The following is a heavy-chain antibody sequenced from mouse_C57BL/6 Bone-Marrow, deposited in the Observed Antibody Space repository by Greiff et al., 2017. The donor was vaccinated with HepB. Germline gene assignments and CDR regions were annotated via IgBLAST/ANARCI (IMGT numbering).Heavy chain of an antibody. Sequence: VQLKESGAELVRPGASVKLSCTASGFNIKDDYMHWVKQRPEQGLEWIGWIDPENGDTEYASKFQGKATITADTSSNTAYLQLRSLTSEDTAVYYCTYYYGSRKDYWGQGTTLTVSS. CDR1: GFNIKDDY. D-gene: IGHD1-1*01. J-gene: IGHJ2*01. V-gene: IGHV14-4*01. CDR2: IDPENGDT. CDR3: TYYYGSRKDY.